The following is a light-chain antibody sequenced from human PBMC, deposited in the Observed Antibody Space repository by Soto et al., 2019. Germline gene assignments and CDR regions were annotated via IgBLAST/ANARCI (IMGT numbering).Light chain of an antibody. Sequence: DIQMTQSPSTLSAFVGDRVTITCRASQTIGSWLAWYQQKPREAPKLLIYKASILESGVPSRFSGSGSGTEFTLTIPSLQPEDFATYFCQEYNNYPWTFGQGTKVDIK. CDR3: QEYNNYPWT. J-gene: IGKJ1*01. V-gene: IGKV1-5*03. CDR1: QTIGSW. CDR2: KAS.